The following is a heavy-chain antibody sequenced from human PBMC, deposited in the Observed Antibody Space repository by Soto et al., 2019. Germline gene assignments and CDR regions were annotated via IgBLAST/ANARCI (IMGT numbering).Heavy chain of an antibody. D-gene: IGHD1-1*01. CDR2: IIPIFGTA. V-gene: IGHV1-69*06. CDR3: ARVRQGCSANNCYFDP. Sequence: SVKVSCKASGGTFSSYAISWVRQAPGQGLEWMGGIIPIFGTANYAQKFQGRVTITADKSTSTAYMELSSLRSEDTAVYYCARVRQGCSANNCYFDPWGQGTQVTVPS. CDR1: GGTFSSYA. J-gene: IGHJ5*01.